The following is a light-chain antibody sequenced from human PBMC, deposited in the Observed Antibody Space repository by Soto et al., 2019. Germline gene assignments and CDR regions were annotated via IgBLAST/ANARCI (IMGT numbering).Light chain of an antibody. V-gene: IGKV3-15*01. CDR1: QSVSSY. CDR2: AAS. CDR3: QYYNNWPPSIT. J-gene: IGKJ5*01. Sequence: EIVLTQSPATLSLSAGERGTLSFMGIQSVSSYLAWYQQKPGQAPRLLIYAASTRATGIPPRFSGSGSGTEFTLTISSLQSEDFAFYYCQYYNNWPPSITFGQGTRLEIK.